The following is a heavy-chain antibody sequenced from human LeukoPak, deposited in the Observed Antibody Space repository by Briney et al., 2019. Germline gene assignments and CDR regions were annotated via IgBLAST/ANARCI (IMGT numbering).Heavy chain of an antibody. V-gene: IGHV4-39*07. D-gene: IGHD5-12*01. CDR1: GGSISSSSYY. CDR3: ARDTVDIVATPLDY. CDR2: IYYSGST. Sequence: SKTLSLTCTVSGGSISSSSYYWGWIRQPPGKGLEWIGSIYYSGSTYYNPSLKSRVTISVDTSKNQFSLKLSSVTAADTAVYYCARDTVDIVATPLDYWGQGTLVTVSS. J-gene: IGHJ4*02.